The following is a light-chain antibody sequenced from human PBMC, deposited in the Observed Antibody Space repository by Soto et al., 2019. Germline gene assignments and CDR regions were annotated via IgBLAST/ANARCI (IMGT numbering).Light chain of an antibody. CDR3: SSYAGNNIYV. CDR1: SSDVGGYKY. J-gene: IGLJ1*01. V-gene: IGLV2-8*01. CDR2: DVS. Sequence: QSALTQPPSASGSPGQSVTISCSGTSSDVGGYKYVSWYQQHPGKAPKLMIYDVSKRPSGVPDRFSGSKSGNTASLTVSGLQAEDEADYYCSSYAGNNIYVFGTGTKLTVL.